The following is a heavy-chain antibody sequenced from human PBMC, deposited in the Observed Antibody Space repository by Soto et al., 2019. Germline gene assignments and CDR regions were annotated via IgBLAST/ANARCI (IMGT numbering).Heavy chain of an antibody. J-gene: IGHJ3*02. Sequence: GESLKISCKGSGYSFTNYWIGWVRQMPGKGLEWMGIIYPGDSKTKYSPSFQGHVTISADKSTSTAYLQWTSLQASDTAMYYCARLHPSHAFNIWGQGTMVTVSS. CDR3: ARLHPSHAFNI. CDR1: GYSFTNYW. CDR2: IYPGDSKT. V-gene: IGHV5-51*01.